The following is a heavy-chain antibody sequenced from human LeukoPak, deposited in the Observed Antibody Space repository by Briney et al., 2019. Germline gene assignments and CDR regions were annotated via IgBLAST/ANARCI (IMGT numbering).Heavy chain of an antibody. CDR1: GLTFYTYA. CDR3: VRQAQEDY. Sequence: GGSMRLSSEVYGLTFYTYAMSWVRQAPGKGLEWVSGISGSGDSSYYADSVKGRFTISRDNSKNTLYLQMDSLRSEDTGVYYCVRQAQEDYWGQGTLVTVSS. CDR2: ISGSGDSS. J-gene: IGHJ4*02. V-gene: IGHV3-23*01.